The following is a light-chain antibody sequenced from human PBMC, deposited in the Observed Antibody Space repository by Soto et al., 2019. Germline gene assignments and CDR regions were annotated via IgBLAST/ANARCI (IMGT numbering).Light chain of an antibody. CDR3: QQYNDQWT. J-gene: IGKJ1*01. Sequence: DIQMTQSPSTLSASVGDRVTITCRASQSISSWLAWYQQKPGKAPKLLIYKASSLESGVPSRFSGSGSGTEFTMAISSLQPDDSATYYCQQYNDQWTFGQGTKVEIK. V-gene: IGKV1-5*03. CDR2: KAS. CDR1: QSISSW.